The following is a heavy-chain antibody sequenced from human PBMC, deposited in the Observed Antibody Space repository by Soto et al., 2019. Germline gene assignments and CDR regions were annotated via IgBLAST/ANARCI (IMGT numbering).Heavy chain of an antibody. CDR1: GFSVNTHV. J-gene: IGHJ4*02. D-gene: IGHD2-2*02. CDR3: ARVPRFDTWYFDY. V-gene: IGHV3-33*01. Sequence: QVQLVESGGGVVQPGRSLRLSCAASGFSVNTHVIHWIRQAPGKGLEWVAVLWYDGSREYYADSVKGRFTISRDNSKNMMYLQMDNLRVEYTAVYYCARVPRFDTWYFDYWGQWTLATVSS. CDR2: LWYDGSRE.